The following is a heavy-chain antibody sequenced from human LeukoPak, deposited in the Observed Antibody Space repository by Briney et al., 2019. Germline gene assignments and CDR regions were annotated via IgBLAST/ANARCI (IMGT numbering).Heavy chain of an antibody. CDR2: ISSSSSYI. D-gene: IGHD4-17*01. CDR1: GFTFSSYS. Sequence: GGSLRLSCASSGFTFSSYSMNWVRQAPGKGLEWVSSISSSSSYIYYADSVKGRFTISRDNAKNSLYLQMNSLRAEDTAVYYCARVVYGDYSYFQHWGQGTLVTVSS. V-gene: IGHV3-21*01. J-gene: IGHJ1*01. CDR3: ARVVYGDYSYFQH.